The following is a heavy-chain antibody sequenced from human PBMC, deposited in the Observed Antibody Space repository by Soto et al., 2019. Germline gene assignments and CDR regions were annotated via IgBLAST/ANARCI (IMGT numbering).Heavy chain of an antibody. D-gene: IGHD1-26*01. CDR3: ARGQGELAETNYYYYYGMDV. CDR2: IIPIFGTA. J-gene: IGHJ6*02. CDR1: GGTFSSYA. V-gene: IGHV1-69*06. Sequence: GASVKVSCKASGGTFSSYAISWVRQAPGQGLEWTGGIIPIFGTANYAQKFQGRVTITADKSTSTAYMELSSLRSEDTAVYYCARGQGELAETNYYYYYGMDVWGQGTTVTVSS.